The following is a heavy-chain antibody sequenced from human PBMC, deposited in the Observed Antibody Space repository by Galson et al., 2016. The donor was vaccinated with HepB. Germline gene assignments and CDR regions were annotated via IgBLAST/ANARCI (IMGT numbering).Heavy chain of an antibody. CDR3: ARAPYRGGDFDY. D-gene: IGHD6-19*01. CDR2: ISGYNGNT. J-gene: IGHJ4*02. V-gene: IGHV1-18*04. Sequence: SVKVSCKASGYTFTSYGINWVRQAPGQGVEWMGWISGYNGNTNYAQKLQGRVTMTTDTSTSTAYMELKSLRSDYTAVYYCARAPYRGGDFDYWGQGTLVTVSS. CDR1: GYTFTSYG.